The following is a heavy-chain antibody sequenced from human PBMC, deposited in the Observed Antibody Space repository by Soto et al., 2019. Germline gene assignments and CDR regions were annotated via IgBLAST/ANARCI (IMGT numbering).Heavy chain of an antibody. V-gene: IGHV3-11*01. D-gene: IGHD3-10*01. CDR2: ISGDATTT. Sequence: QVQLVESGGGLVEPGWSLRLSCAASGFRFSDHYMTWIRQAPGKGLEWVSKISGDATTTYYADSVKRRFTVSRDNAKNSVYLQMNSLRVEVTAVYYCASDPYYYASGFWGQGTLVTVSS. CDR1: GFRFSDHY. J-gene: IGHJ4*02. CDR3: ASDPYYYASGF.